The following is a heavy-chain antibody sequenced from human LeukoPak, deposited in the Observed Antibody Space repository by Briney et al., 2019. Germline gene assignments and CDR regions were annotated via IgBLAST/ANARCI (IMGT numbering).Heavy chain of an antibody. CDR2: IYSGGST. CDR1: GFTVSSNY. J-gene: IGHJ4*02. Sequence: PGGSLRLSCAASGFTVSSNYMSWVRQAPGKGLEWVSVIYSGGSTYYADSVKGRFTISRDNSKNTLYLQMNSLRAEDTAVYYCARDHLGLYSRFNFDYWGQGTLVTVSS. CDR3: ARDHLGLYSRFNFDY. V-gene: IGHV3-66*01. D-gene: IGHD3-16*02.